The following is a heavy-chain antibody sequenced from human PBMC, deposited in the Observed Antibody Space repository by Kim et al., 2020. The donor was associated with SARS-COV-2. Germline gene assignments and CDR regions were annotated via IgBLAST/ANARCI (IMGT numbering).Heavy chain of an antibody. CDR1: GLTFSSDW. CDR3: AGSILTGS. V-gene: IGHV3-7*01. CDR2: IKQDGSEK. Sequence: GGSLRLSCVASGLTFSSDWMNWVRQAPGKGLEWVANIKQDGSEKNYVDAVKGRFTISSDSAKKSLYLHMNSLRAEDTAVYYCAGSILTGSWGQGTLVTVS. J-gene: IGHJ5*02. D-gene: IGHD3-9*01.